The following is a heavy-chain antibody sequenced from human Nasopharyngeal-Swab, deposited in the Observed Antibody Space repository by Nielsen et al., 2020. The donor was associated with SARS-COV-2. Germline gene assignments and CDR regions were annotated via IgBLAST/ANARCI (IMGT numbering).Heavy chain of an antibody. J-gene: IGHJ6*02. Sequence: GESLKISCTASGFTFGDYAMSWVRQAPGKGLEWVAVISYDGSNKYYADSVKGRFTISRDNSKNTLYLQMNSLRAEDTAVYYCARALWGSYYYGMDVWGQGTTVTVSS. CDR1: GFTFGDYA. CDR2: ISYDGSNK. CDR3: ARALWGSYYYGMDV. V-gene: IGHV3-30*04. D-gene: IGHD7-27*01.